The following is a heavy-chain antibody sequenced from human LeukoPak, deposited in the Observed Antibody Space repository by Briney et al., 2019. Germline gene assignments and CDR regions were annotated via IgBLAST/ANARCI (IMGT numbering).Heavy chain of an antibody. CDR3: AKKEGDTYFSWYMDV. J-gene: IGHJ6*03. Sequence: GGSLRLSCAASGFTFRSFAMSWVRQAPGKGLEWVSGIIGSGRTTFNADSVKGRFTISRDNSKNTLYLQMNSLRAEDTAIYYCAKKEGDTYFSWYMDVWGKGTTVTVSS. CDR2: IIGSGRTT. CDR1: GFTFRSFA. D-gene: IGHD2-21*01. V-gene: IGHV3-23*01.